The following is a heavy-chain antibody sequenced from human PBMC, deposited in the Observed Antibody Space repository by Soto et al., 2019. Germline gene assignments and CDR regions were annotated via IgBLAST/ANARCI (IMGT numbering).Heavy chain of an antibody. D-gene: IGHD4-17*01. CDR2: FDPEDGET. CDR1: GYTLTELS. Sequence: ASVKVSCKVSGYTLTELSMHWVRQAPGKGLEWMGGFDPEDGETIYAQKFQGRVTMTEDTSTDTAYMELSSLRSEDTAVYYCATETARLTTDYYYYYGMDVWGQGTTVTVSS. J-gene: IGHJ6*02. CDR3: ATETARLTTDYYYYYGMDV. V-gene: IGHV1-24*01.